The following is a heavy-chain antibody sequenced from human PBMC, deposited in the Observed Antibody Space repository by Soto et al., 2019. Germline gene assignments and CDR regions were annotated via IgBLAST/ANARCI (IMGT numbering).Heavy chain of an antibody. CDR2: ISYDGSNK. CDR3: ANFPKTDYYDSRDY. CDR1: GFTFSSYG. J-gene: IGHJ4*02. Sequence: GGSLRLSCAASGFTFSSYGMHWVRQAPGKGLEWVAVISYDGSNKYYADSVKGRFTISRDNSKNTLYLQMNSLRAEDTAVYYCANFPKTDYYDSRDYWGQGTLVTVSS. V-gene: IGHV3-30*18. D-gene: IGHD3-22*01.